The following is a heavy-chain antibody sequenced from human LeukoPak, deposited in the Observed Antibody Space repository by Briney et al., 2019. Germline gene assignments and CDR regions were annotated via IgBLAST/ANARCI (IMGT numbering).Heavy chain of an antibody. CDR2: MNPKSGNT. V-gene: IGHV1-8*02. CDR3: ARLRATIASEYDY. J-gene: IGHJ4*02. Sequence: ASVKVSCKASGYTFTGYYMHWVRQAPGQGLEWMGWMNPKSGNTGYAQKFQGRVIMTRDTSISTAYMELTSLRFEDTAVYYCARLRATIASEYDYWGQGTLVTVSS. CDR1: GYTFTGYY. D-gene: IGHD5-12*01.